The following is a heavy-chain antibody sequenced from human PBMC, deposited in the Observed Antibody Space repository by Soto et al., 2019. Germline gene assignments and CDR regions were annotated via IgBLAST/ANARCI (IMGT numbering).Heavy chain of an antibody. CDR3: ASFGSRLITMVRGVSWGEFDY. V-gene: IGHV1-46*03. CDR1: GYTFTSYY. J-gene: IGHJ4*02. CDR2: INPSGGST. D-gene: IGHD3-10*01. Sequence: ASVKVSCKASGYTFTSYYMHWVRQAPGQGLEWMGIINPSGGSTSYAQKFQGRVTMTRDTSTSTVYMELSSLRSEDTAVYYCASFGSRLITMVRGVSWGEFDYWGQGTLVTVSS.